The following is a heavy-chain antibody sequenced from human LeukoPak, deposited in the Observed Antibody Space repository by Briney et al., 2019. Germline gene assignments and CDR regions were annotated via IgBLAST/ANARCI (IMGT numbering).Heavy chain of an antibody. D-gene: IGHD3-22*01. CDR1: NYFISNSLS. V-gene: IGHV4-38-2*02. Sequence: SETQSLTCSGWNYFISNSLSRGRLRQPPGNGLEWIGSIDRSGSTFYNPSLKSRITISLYTSKCQFSLKLSSVTAAYTAVYFWARGPYGYYMAVWGKGTTVTVSS. J-gene: IGHJ6*04. CDR3: ARGPYGYYMAV. CDR2: IDRSGST.